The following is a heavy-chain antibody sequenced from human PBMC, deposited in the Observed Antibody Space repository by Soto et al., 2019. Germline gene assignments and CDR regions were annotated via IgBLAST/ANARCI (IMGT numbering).Heavy chain of an antibody. CDR1: GYTFTSYG. CDR2: ISAYNGNT. CDR3: ARDIVVVPAATDNWFDP. Sequence: ASVKVSCKASGYTFTSYGISWVRQAPGQGLEWMGWISAYNGNTNYAQKLQGRVTMTTDTSTSTAYMELRSLRSDDTAVYYCARDIVVVPAATDNWFDPWGQGTLVTVSS. V-gene: IGHV1-18*01. J-gene: IGHJ5*02. D-gene: IGHD2-2*01.